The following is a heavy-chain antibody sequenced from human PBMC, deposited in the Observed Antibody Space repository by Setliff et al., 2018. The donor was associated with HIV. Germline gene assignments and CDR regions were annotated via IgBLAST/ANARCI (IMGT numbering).Heavy chain of an antibody. CDR2: ISSSGSYI. CDR3: ARDCRTSPPRESIAAPPCGMDV. CDR1: GFTFSDYY. Sequence: PGGSLRLSCAASGFTFSDYYMSWIRQAPGKGLEWVSYISSSGSYIYYADLVKGRFTISRDNAKNSLYLQMNSLRAEDTAVYYCARDCRTSPPRESIAAPPCGMDVWGQGTTVT. D-gene: IGHD6-6*01. J-gene: IGHJ6*02. V-gene: IGHV3-11*04.